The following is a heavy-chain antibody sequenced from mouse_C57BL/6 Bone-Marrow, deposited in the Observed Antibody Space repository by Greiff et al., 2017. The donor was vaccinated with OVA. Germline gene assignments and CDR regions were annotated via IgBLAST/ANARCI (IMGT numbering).Heavy chain of an antibody. V-gene: IGHV1-55*01. CDR3: AKAASWLAD. Sequence: QVQLQQPGAELVKPGASVKMSCKASGYTFTSYWITWVKPRPGQGLEWIGDIYPGSGSTNYNEKFKSKATLTVDTSSRTAYMQLSCLTSAVSAVYYCAKAASWLADWGQGTLVTVSA. CDR1: GYTFTSYW. CDR2: IYPGSGST. J-gene: IGHJ3*01.